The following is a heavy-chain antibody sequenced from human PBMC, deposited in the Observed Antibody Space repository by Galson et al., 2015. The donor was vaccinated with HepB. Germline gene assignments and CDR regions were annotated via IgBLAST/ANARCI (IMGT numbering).Heavy chain of an antibody. V-gene: IGHV3-15*01. CDR2: IKSKTDGGTT. CDR3: TTEKLGGAFDI. J-gene: IGHJ3*02. D-gene: IGHD6-6*01. CDR1: GFTFSNAW. Sequence: SLRLSRAASGFTFSNAWMSWVRQAPGKGLEWVGRIKSKTDGGTTDYAAPVKGRFTISRDDPKNTLYLQMNSLKTEDTAVYYCTTEKLGGAFDIWGQGTMVTVSS.